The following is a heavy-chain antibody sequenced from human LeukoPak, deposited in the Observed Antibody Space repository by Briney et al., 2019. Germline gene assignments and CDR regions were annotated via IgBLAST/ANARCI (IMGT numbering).Heavy chain of an antibody. V-gene: IGHV3-74*01. D-gene: IGHD3-10*01. CDR2: INSDGSST. J-gene: IGHJ4*02. Sequence: GGSLRLSCAASGFTFSNYWMHWVRQGPGKGLVWVSRINSDGSSTTYADSVKGRFTISRDNAKNTLYLQMNSLRVEDTAVYYCARSNDYGSGIDFWGQGTLVTVSS. CDR3: ARSNDYGSGIDF. CDR1: GFTFSNYW.